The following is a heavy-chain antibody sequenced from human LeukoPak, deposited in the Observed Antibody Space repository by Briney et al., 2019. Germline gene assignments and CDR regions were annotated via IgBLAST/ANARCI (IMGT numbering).Heavy chain of an antibody. Sequence: ASVKVSCKASGYTFTSYDINWVRQATGQGLDCMGLMNPNSGNTAYAQKFQGRVTITRNTSISTAYMEPSSLRSEDTAVYYCARGPYSLNDYWGQGTLVTVSS. D-gene: IGHD6-13*01. J-gene: IGHJ4*02. CDR3: ARGPYSLNDY. CDR2: MNPNSGNT. V-gene: IGHV1-8*03. CDR1: GYTFTSYD.